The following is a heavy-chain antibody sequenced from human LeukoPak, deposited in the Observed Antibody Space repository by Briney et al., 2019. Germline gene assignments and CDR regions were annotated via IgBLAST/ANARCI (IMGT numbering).Heavy chain of an antibody. J-gene: IGHJ5*02. CDR1: GFTFDDYG. Sequence: GGSLRLSCAASGFTFDDYGMNWVRQAPGKGLEWVSSISSSSSYIYYADSVKGRFTISRDNAKNSLYLQMNSLRAEDTAVYYCALYYDFWSGYYSNWFDPWGQGTLVTVSS. CDR3: ALYYDFWSGYYSNWFDP. V-gene: IGHV3-21*01. D-gene: IGHD3-3*01. CDR2: ISSSSSYI.